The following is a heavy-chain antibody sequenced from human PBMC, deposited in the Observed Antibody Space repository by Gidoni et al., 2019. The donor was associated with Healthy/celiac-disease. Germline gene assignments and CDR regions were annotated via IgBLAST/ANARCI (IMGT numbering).Heavy chain of an antibody. CDR2: IRAYTGNT. V-gene: IGHV1-18*04. J-gene: IGHJ5*02. Sequence: QVQLVQSGAEVKKPGTSVKVSCKASGHTFTSSGISWVRQAPGQGLEWMGWIRAYTGNTNYAQKLQGRVTMTTDTSTSTAYMELRSLRSDDTAVYYCARADRFLEWLYNWFDPWGQGTLVTVSS. CDR1: GHTFTSSG. D-gene: IGHD3-3*01. CDR3: ARADRFLEWLYNWFDP.